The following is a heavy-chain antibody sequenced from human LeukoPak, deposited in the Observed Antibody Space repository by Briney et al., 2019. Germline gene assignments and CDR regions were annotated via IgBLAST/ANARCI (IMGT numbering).Heavy chain of an antibody. CDR3: ARVGGIRFLEWYYFDY. J-gene: IGHJ4*02. CDR1: GFAFDDYA. Sequence: PGGSLRLSCAASGFAFDDYAVNWVRQVPGKGLEWVANIKQDGSEKYYADSVKGRFTISRDNAKNSLYLQMNSLRAEDTAVYYCARVGGIRFLEWYYFDYWGQGTLVTVSS. V-gene: IGHV3-7*01. D-gene: IGHD3-3*01. CDR2: IKQDGSEK.